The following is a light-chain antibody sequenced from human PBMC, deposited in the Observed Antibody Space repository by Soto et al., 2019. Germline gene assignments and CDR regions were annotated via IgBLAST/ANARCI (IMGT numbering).Light chain of an antibody. CDR3: QQSYSTRLT. V-gene: IGKV1-39*01. CDR2: AAS. J-gene: IGKJ4*01. Sequence: DIQMTQSPSSLSASVGDRVTITCRASQSISSYLNWYQQKPGKAPKLLIYAASSLQSGVPSRFSGSGSGTDFTLTISILQPEDFATYYCQQSYSTRLTFGGGTKVDIK. CDR1: QSISSY.